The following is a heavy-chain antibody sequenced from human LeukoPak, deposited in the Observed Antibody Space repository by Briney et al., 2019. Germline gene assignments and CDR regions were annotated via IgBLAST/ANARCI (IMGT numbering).Heavy chain of an antibody. Sequence: GGSLRLSCAASGFTFSSYGMHWVRQAPGKGLEWVAFIRFDGGNKYYADSVKGRFTISRDNSKNTLYLQMNSLRAEDTAVYYCARDLRWCPMGWGQGTLVTVSS. V-gene: IGHV3-30*02. CDR3: ARDLRWCPMG. CDR2: IRFDGGNK. CDR1: GFTFSSYG. J-gene: IGHJ4*02. D-gene: IGHD4-23*01.